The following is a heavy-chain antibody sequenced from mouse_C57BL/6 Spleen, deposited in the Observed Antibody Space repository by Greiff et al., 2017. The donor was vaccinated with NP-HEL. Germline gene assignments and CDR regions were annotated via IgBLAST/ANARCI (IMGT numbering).Heavy chain of an antibody. V-gene: IGHV2-2*01. D-gene: IGHD2-4*01. CDR2: LWSGGST. CDR3: ARLYYDYDGGLYAMDY. J-gene: IGHJ4*01. CDR1: GFSLTSYG. Sequence: QVQLKQSGPGLVQPSQSLSITCTVSGFSLTSYGVHWVRQSPGKGLEWLGVLWSGGSTDYNAAFISRLSISKDNSKSQVFFKMNSLQADDTAIYYCARLYYDYDGGLYAMDYWGQGTSVTVSS.